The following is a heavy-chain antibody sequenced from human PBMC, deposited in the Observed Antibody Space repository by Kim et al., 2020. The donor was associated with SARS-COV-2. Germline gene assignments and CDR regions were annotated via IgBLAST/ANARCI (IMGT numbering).Heavy chain of an antibody. J-gene: IGHJ4*02. D-gene: IGHD2-2*01. CDR3: ASSVEDCSSTSCVDY. CDR1: GCSFTSYW. V-gene: IGHV5-51*01. Sequence: GESLKISCKGSGCSFTSYWIGWVRPVPGKGLEWMGIIYPGDSDTRYSPSFQGQVTISADKSISTAYLQWSSLKASDTAMYYCASSVEDCSSTSCVDYWGQGTLVTVSS. CDR2: IYPGDSDT.